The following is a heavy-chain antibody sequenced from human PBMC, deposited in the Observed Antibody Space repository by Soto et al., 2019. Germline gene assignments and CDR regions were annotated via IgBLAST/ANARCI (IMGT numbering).Heavy chain of an antibody. J-gene: IGHJ4*02. CDR2: IYYSGNT. V-gene: IGHV4-31*03. CDR3: ARVRCGSTSCVRLDY. Sequence: SETLSLTCTVSGGSISSSGYYWSWIRQHPGKGLEWIGYIYYSGNTHYNPSLRSRVIMSLITSKNQFSLKLNSVSAADTAVYYCARVRCGSTSCVRLDYWVQGTLVTSPQ. CDR1: GGSISSSGYY. D-gene: IGHD2-2*01.